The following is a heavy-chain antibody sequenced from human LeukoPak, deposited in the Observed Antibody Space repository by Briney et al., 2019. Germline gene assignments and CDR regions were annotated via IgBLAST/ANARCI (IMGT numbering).Heavy chain of an antibody. CDR1: GYTFTDYY. Sequence: ASVKVSCKASGYTFTDYYLHWVRQAPGQGLEWMGWINPNTGGTNYAQKFQGRVTLTGDTSITTVYMYLSSLTSDDTAVYHCARGQTFYYDSRGLGVVDCWGQGTLVTVSS. CDR2: INPNTGGT. J-gene: IGHJ4*02. CDR3: ARGQTFYYDSRGLGVVDC. V-gene: IGHV1-2*02. D-gene: IGHD3-22*01.